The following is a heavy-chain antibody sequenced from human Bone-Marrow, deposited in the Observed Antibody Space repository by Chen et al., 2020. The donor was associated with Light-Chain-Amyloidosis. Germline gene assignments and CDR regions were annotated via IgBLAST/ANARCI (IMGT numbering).Heavy chain of an antibody. CDR2: ISGSGGST. D-gene: IGHD3-16*01. CDR1: GFTFSSYA. J-gene: IGHJ3*02. Sequence: EVQLLESGGGLVQPGGSLRLSCAASGFTFSSYAMTWVRQAPGKGLEWVSTISGSGGSTYYADSVKGRFTISGDNAKNSVYLQMNSLKDEDTALYYCASYNGGAALNIWGQGTMVTVSS. V-gene: IGHV3-23*01. CDR3: ASYNGGAALNI.